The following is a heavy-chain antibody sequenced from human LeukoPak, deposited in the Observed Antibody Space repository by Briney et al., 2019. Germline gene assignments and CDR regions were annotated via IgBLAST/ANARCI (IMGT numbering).Heavy chain of an antibody. J-gene: IGHJ3*02. V-gene: IGHV4-59*01. CDR2: IYDSGST. D-gene: IGHD5/OR15-5a*01. CDR1: GGSISSYY. CDR3: ARDAVCANAFDI. Sequence: SETLSLTRTVSGGSISSYYWSWIRQPPGKGLEWIGYIYDSGSTNYNPSLKSRVTISVDTSKNQFSLKLSSVTAADTALYYCARDAVCANAFDIWGQGTMVTVSS.